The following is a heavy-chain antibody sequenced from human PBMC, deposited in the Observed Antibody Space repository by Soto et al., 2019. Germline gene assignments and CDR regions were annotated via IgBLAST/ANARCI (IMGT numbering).Heavy chain of an antibody. CDR3: ARDGLYYYDSRADY. J-gene: IGHJ4*02. V-gene: IGHV3-7*03. D-gene: IGHD3-22*01. CDR2: IKQDGSEK. Sequence: GGPKRLSCTASGLTISSRWMSWVRQEQGKGLEWVANIKQDGSEKYYVDSVKGRFTISRDNAKNSLYLQMNSLRAEDTAVYYCARDGLYYYDSRADYWGQGNLVTGSS. CDR1: GLTISSRW.